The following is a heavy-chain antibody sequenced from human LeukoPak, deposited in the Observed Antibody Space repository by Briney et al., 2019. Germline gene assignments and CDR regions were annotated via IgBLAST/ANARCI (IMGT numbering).Heavy chain of an antibody. Sequence: PGGSLRLSCAASGFTVSSNYMSWVRQAPGKGLEWVSVIYSGGSTYYADSVKGRFTISRDNSKNTLYLQMNSLRAEDTAVYDCARARWELLLLDYWGQGTLVTVSS. V-gene: IGHV3-53*01. D-gene: IGHD1-26*01. CDR2: IYSGGST. CDR1: GFTVSSNY. CDR3: ARARWELLLLDY. J-gene: IGHJ4*02.